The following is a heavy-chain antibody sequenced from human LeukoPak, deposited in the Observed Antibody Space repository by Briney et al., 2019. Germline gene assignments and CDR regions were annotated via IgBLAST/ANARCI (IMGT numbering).Heavy chain of an antibody. CDR1: GFTFSSYS. V-gene: IGHV3-21*01. Sequence: KPGGSLRLSCAASGFTFSSYSMNWVRQAPGKGLEWVSSISSSSGYIYYADSVKGRFTISRGNAKNSLYLQMNSLRAEDTAVYYCARGAPKWSDYWGQGTLVTVSS. J-gene: IGHJ4*02. CDR2: ISSSSGYI. D-gene: IGHD2-8*01. CDR3: ARGAPKWSDY.